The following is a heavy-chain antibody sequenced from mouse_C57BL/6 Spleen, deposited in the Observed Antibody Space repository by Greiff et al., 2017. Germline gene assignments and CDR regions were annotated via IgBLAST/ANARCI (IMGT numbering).Heavy chain of an antibody. CDR2: INPSTGGT. J-gene: IGHJ3*01. Sequence: VQLQQSGPELVQPGASVQISCKASGYSFTGYYMNWVKQSPEKSLEWIGEINPSTGGTTYNQKFKAKATLTVDKSSSTAYMLLKSLTSEDSAVYYCARRGVITTASPFADWGQVTLVTVSA. CDR3: ARRGVITTASPFAD. CDR1: GYSFTGYY. D-gene: IGHD1-1*01. V-gene: IGHV1-42*01.